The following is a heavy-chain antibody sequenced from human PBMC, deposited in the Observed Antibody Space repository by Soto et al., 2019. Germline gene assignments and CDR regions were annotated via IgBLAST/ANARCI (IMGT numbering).Heavy chain of an antibody. D-gene: IGHD3-3*01. Sequence: GGSLRLSCAASGFTFSSYSMNWVRQAPGKGLEWVSSISSSSSYIYYADSVKGRFTISRDNAKNSLYLQMNSLRAEDTAVYYCARVRITIFGVVSSLDYWGQGTLVTVSS. CDR1: GFTFSSYS. CDR3: ARVRITIFGVVSSLDY. V-gene: IGHV3-21*01. CDR2: ISSSSSYI. J-gene: IGHJ4*02.